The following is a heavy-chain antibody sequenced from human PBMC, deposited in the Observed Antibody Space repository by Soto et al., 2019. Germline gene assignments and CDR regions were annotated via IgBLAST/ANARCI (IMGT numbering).Heavy chain of an antibody. CDR1: GYTFSTYG. CDR2: ISTYNGET. CDR3: TRDGRRVGDLDFDL. J-gene: IGHJ4*02. D-gene: IGHD2-21*01. V-gene: IGHV1-18*04. Sequence: QVKLVQSGTEVRKPGASVKVSCKSSGYTFSTYGISWVRQAPGQGLEWMGRISTYNGETTYAQRFQGRVILTTDTSTSTIYMGMTSLRSDDTAVYYCTRDGRRVGDLDFDLWGQGTLLTVSS.